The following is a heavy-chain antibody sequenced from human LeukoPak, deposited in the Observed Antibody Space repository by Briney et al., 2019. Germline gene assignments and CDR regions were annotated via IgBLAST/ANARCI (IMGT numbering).Heavy chain of an antibody. CDR3: TTAPNIVVVPAATP. J-gene: IGHJ5*02. D-gene: IGHD2-2*01. Sequence: GGSLRLSCTASGFTFGDYAMSWVRQAPGKGLEWVGRIKSKTDGGTTDYAAPVKGRFTISRDDSKNTLYLQMNSLKTEDTAVYYCTTAPNIVVVPAATPWGQGTLVTVSS. V-gene: IGHV3-15*01. CDR1: GFTFGDYA. CDR2: IKSKTDGGTT.